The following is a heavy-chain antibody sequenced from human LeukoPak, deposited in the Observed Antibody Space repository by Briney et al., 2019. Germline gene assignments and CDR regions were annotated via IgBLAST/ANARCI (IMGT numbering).Heavy chain of an antibody. V-gene: IGHV4-38-2*02. CDR2: IYHSGST. J-gene: IGHJ4*02. D-gene: IGHD4-11*01. Sequence: SETLSLTCTVSGYSISSGYYWGWIRQPPGKGLEWIGSIYHSGSTYYNPSLKSRVTISVDTSKNQFSLKLSSVTAADTAVYYCASNGRGRTTTDYWGQGTLVTVSS. CDR1: GYSISSGYY. CDR3: ASNGRGRTTTDY.